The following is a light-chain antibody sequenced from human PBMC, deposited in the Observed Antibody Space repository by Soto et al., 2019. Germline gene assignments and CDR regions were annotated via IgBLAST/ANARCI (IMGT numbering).Light chain of an antibody. J-gene: IGLJ1*01. V-gene: IGLV2-11*01. CDR1: SSDVGGYNY. Sequence: QSALTQPRSVSGSPGQSVTISCTGASSDVGGYNYVSWYQQYPGKAPKLMIYEVSKRPSRVPDRFSGSKSGNTASLTISGVQAEDEAGYYCCSYAGSPYVFGTGTKLTVL. CDR3: CSYAGSPYV. CDR2: EVS.